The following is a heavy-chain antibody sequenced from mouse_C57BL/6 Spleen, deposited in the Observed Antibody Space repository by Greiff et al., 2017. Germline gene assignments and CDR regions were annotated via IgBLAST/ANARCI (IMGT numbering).Heavy chain of an antibody. CDR1: GFTFSDYY. CDR3: ARGDYYGNLYFDY. D-gene: IGHD2-1*01. CDR2: INYDGSST. J-gene: IGHJ2*01. Sequence: EVQVVESEGGLVQPGSSMKLSCTASGFTFSDYYMAWVRQVPEKGLEWVANINYDGSSTYYLDSLKSRFIISRDNAKNILYLQMSSLKSEDTATYYCARGDYYGNLYFDYWGQGTTLTVSS. V-gene: IGHV5-16*01.